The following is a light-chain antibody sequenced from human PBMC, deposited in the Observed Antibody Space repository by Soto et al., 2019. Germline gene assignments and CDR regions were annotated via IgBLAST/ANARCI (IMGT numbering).Light chain of an antibody. J-gene: IGKJ4*01. CDR2: GAS. CDR3: KQTYSDIS. Sequence: DVRMTQSPSSLSASVGDTITITCRASQTITTYLNWFQQKPGESPRLIIYGASTLHDGVPSRFNSSEYRTDFTLTISGLQPEDFATYHYKQTYSDISFGGGTRV. V-gene: IGKV1-39*01. CDR1: QTITTY.